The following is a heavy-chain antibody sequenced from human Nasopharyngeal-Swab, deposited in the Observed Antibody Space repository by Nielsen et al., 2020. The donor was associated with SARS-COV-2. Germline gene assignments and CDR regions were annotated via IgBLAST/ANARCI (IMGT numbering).Heavy chain of an antibody. Sequence: ASVKVSCKVSGYTLTELSMHWVRQAPGKGLEWMGGFDPEDGETIYAQKFQGRVTMTEDTSTDTAYMELSSLRSEDTAVYYCATAGSPANYYDSSGYYYINWFDPWGQGTLVTASS. CDR3: ATAGSPANYYDSSGYYYINWFDP. CDR1: GYTLTELS. J-gene: IGHJ5*02. V-gene: IGHV1-24*01. CDR2: FDPEDGET. D-gene: IGHD3-22*01.